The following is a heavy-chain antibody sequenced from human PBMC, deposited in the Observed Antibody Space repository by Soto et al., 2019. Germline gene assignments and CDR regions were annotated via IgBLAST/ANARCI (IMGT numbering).Heavy chain of an antibody. CDR1: GYTFTSYA. CDR3: ARDTAMALPDA. CDR2: INPYNGNT. D-gene: IGHD5-18*01. J-gene: IGHJ4*02. Sequence: QVQLVQSGTEVKKPGASVKVSCKASGYTFTSYAISWVRQAPGQGLEWMRWINPYNGNTNYAQKLQGRVTMTTDTSTSTAYMELRSLRSDDTAVYYCARDTAMALPDAWGLGTLVTVSS. V-gene: IGHV1-18*01.